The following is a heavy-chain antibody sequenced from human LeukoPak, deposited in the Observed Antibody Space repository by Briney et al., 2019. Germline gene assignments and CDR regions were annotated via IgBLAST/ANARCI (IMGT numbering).Heavy chain of an antibody. V-gene: IGHV3-23*01. D-gene: IGHD6-19*01. Sequence: GGSLRLSCAASGFTFSTYSMTWVRQAPGKGLEWVSSVYNSGDKTYYADSVKGRFTVSRENSKNTLYLQMNSLRAEDTAIYYCAKDVVPDTGWDLDYWGQGTLVTVSS. CDR1: GFTFSTYS. J-gene: IGHJ4*02. CDR3: AKDVVPDTGWDLDY. CDR2: VYNSGDKT.